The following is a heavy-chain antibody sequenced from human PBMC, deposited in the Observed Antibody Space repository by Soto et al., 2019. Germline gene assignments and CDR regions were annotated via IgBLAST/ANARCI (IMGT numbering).Heavy chain of an antibody. J-gene: IGHJ4*02. Sequence: PGGSLRLSCATFGFTVSNYAMSWVRQAPGKGLEWVSGISGSGGSSYYADSVKGRFTISRDNSKNTLNLQMDSLRAEDTAVYYCAKKSTDSSGYSDYWGQGTVVTVSS. D-gene: IGHD2-2*01. CDR2: ISGSGGSS. CDR3: AKKSTDSSGYSDY. CDR1: GFTVSNYA. V-gene: IGHV3-23*01.